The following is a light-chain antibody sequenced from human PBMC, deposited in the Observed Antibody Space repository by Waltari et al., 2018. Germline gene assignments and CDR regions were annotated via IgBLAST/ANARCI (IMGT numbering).Light chain of an antibody. J-gene: IGKJ1*01. V-gene: IGKV4-1*01. CDR1: QRVLYSSNNKNY. CDR3: QQYYGSPPWT. Sequence: DIVMTQSPDSLAVSRGERATINCKSSQRVLYSSNNKNYLAWYQQKPGQPPKLLIYWASTRESGVPDRFSGSGSGTDFTLTISSLQAEDVAVYYCQQYYGSPPWTFGQGTKVEIK. CDR2: WAS.